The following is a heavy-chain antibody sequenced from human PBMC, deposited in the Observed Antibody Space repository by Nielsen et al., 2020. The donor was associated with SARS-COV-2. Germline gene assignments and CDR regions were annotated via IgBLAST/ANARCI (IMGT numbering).Heavy chain of an antibody. CDR1: GGSISSSSYY. J-gene: IGHJ4*02. Sequence: SETLSLTCTVSGGSISSSSYYWGWIRQPPGKGLEWIGSIYYSGSTYYNPSLKSRVTISVDTSKNQFSLKLSSVTAADTAVYYCARDAIVVPAARPFDYWGPGNPGHRLL. CDR2: IYYSGST. V-gene: IGHV4-39*07. D-gene: IGHD2-2*01. CDR3: ARDAIVVPAARPFDY.